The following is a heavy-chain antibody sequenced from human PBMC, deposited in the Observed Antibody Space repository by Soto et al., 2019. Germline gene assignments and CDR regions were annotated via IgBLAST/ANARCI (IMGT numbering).Heavy chain of an antibody. CDR3: ARASIAALQLYYFDH. V-gene: IGHV1-69*01. D-gene: IGHD6-13*01. CDR1: GGPFRNYA. J-gene: IGHJ4*02. Sequence: QVQLVQSGAEVKKPGSSVKVSCTASGGPFRNYAIIWVRQAPGQGLECIGGIIPIFGTANYPQKFQGRVTITADESSSTAYMDLSSLTSEDTAVYYCARASIAALQLYYFDHWGQGTLVTVSS. CDR2: IIPIFGTA.